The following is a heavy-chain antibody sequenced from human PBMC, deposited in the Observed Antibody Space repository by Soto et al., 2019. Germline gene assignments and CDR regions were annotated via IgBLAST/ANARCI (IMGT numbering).Heavy chain of an antibody. CDR1: DGSISSGGYY. CDR3: ARNDSGRKNSRS. V-gene: IGHV4-31*03. D-gene: IGHD3-10*01. Sequence: QVQLQESGPGLVKPSQTLFLTCTVSDGSISSGGYYWSLIRQHPGKGLGWLGYISDSGRTYYNPSLERRVNISKDTSKNQFSLWLRSVTSAAAAVYFCARNDSGRKNSRSWGQGTLVTVSS. J-gene: IGHJ5*02. CDR2: ISDSGRT.